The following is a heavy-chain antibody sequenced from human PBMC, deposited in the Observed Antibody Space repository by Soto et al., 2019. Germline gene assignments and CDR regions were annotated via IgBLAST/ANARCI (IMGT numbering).Heavy chain of an antibody. J-gene: IGHJ4*02. CDR2: ISGSGSTM. CDR1: GFTFSDWY. Sequence: PGGSLRLSCAASGFTFSDWYMTWIRQAPGKGLEWVSKISGSGSTMFYADSVKGRFTVSRDNAKNSLYLEMNSLRAEDTAVYYCTRAESPNIAYFFDYWGQGTLVTVS. CDR3: TRAESPNIAYFFDY. V-gene: IGHV3-11*01.